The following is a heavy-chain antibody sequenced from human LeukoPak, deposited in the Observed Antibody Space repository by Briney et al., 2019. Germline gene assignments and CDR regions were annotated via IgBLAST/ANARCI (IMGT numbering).Heavy chain of an antibody. CDR1: GGTFRNYA. J-gene: IGHJ4*02. CDR3: ASPEENSDYYFVY. D-gene: IGHD4-11*01. V-gene: IGHV1-69*01. CDR2: IIPLFGRA. Sequence: SLKVSCKASGGTFRNYAISWVRQAPGQGLEWMGGIIPLFGRAEYAQKFQGRVTITADESTRTVYLELGSLKSEGTAVYYCASPEENSDYYFVYWGQGTLVTVSS.